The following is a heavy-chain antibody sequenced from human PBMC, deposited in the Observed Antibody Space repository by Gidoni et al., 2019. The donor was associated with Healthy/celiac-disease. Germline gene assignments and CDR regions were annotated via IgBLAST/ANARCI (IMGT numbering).Heavy chain of an antibody. Sequence: EVQLVESGGGLVQPGGSLRLSCAASGFTFSSYSMNWVRQAPGKGLEWVSYISSSSSTIYYADSVKGRFTISRDNAKNSLYLQMNSLRAEDTAVYYCARLDCSGGSCGMGPWAFDIWGQGTMVTVSS. CDR1: GFTFSSYS. D-gene: IGHD2-15*01. J-gene: IGHJ3*02. CDR3: ARLDCSGGSCGMGPWAFDI. CDR2: ISSSSSTI. V-gene: IGHV3-48*01.